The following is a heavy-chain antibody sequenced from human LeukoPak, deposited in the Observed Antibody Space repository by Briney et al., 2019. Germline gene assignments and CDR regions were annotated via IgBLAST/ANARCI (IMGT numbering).Heavy chain of an antibody. J-gene: IGHJ4*02. Sequence: GRSLRLSCAASGFTFSSYSMQWVRQPPGKGLEWVGIMTNSGENTFYGEAVKGRFTISRDNSQNTLYLQMNSLRPEDTAVYYCAKGGASVTSYVDYWGQGTLVTVSS. CDR2: MTNSGENT. V-gene: IGHV3-30*18. D-gene: IGHD4-17*01. CDR1: GFTFSSYS. CDR3: AKGGASVTSYVDY.